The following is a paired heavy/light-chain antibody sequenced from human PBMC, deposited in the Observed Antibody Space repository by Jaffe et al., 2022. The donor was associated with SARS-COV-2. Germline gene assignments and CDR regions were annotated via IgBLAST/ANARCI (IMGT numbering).Heavy chain of an antibody. J-gene: IGHJ6*03. D-gene: IGHD1-1*01. Sequence: QVQLQESGPGLVKPLATLSLTCTVSGDSINSYYWSWIRQPPGKGLEWIGYVHYSGSTDYNPSLKSRISISVDPSKNQFSLRLSSVTAADTAVYYCARDRDVYNSYHYYMDVWGKGTTVTVSS. CDR1: GDSINSYY. V-gene: IGHV4-59*01. CDR2: VHYSGST. CDR3: ARDRDVYNSYHYYMDV.
Light chain of an antibody. J-gene: IGKJ1*01. Sequence: DIQMTQSPSPLSASVGDRVTITCRASQSISNYLNWYQQKAGRAPKLLIYAASSLQSGVPSRFSGSGSGTDFALTITNLQPEDFATYYCQQSYSTPRTFGQGTNVEV. V-gene: IGKV1-39*01. CDR2: AAS. CDR1: QSISNY. CDR3: QQSYSTPRT.